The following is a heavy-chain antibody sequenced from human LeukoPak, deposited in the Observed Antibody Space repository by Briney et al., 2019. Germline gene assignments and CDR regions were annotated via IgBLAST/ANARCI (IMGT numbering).Heavy chain of an antibody. CDR3: ATEGTDGRGSFGWFDS. D-gene: IGHD3-10*01. J-gene: IGHJ5*01. CDR2: IKEDGSVK. Sequence: GGSLRLSCAASGFTFSTHWMRWVRQAPGKGLEWVANIKEDGSVKYYVDSVKVRFSISRDNAKNSLYLQLNSLRVEDTAVYYCATEGTDGRGSFGWFDSWGQGTLVTVSS. V-gene: IGHV3-7*01. CDR1: GFTFSTHW.